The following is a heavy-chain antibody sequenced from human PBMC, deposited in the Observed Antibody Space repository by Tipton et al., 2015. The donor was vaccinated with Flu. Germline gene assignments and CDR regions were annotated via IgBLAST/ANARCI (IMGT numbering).Heavy chain of an antibody. CDR3: ARQGSYCSGGSCFPPDH. CDR1: SGSIRSTNYF. D-gene: IGHD2-15*01. Sequence: TLSLTCTVSSGSIRSTNYFCAWIRQPPGKRLELIGSIYPSGTTYYNPSLKSRVTISVDTSKNQFSLKLRSVTAADTAVYYCARQGSYCSGGSCFPPDHWGQGTLVTVSS. CDR2: IYPSGTT. J-gene: IGHJ4*02. V-gene: IGHV4-39*01.